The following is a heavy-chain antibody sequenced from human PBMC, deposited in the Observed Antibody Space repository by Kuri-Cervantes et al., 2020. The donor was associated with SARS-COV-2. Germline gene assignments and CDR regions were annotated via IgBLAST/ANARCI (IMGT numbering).Heavy chain of an antibody. CDR1: GGSFSGYY. Sequence: SETLSLTCTVYGGSFSGYYWSWIRQPPGKGLEWIGYIYYSGSTNYNPSLKSRVTISVDTSKNQFSLKLSSVTAADTAVYYCARRPTYSSSSDYWGQGTLVTVSS. J-gene: IGHJ4*02. D-gene: IGHD6-6*01. V-gene: IGHV4-59*08. CDR2: IYYSGST. CDR3: ARRPTYSSSSDY.